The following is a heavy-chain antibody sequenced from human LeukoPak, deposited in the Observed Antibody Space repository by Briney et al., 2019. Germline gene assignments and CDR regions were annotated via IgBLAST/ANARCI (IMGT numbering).Heavy chain of an antibody. D-gene: IGHD3-10*01. Sequence: GRSLRLSCAASGFTFSSYAMHWVRQAPGKGLEWVAVISYDGSNKYYADSVKGRFTISRDNARNTPYLQMNSLTVEDTGVYYCARAGSYRFDYWGQGTLVTVSS. CDR2: ISYDGSNK. J-gene: IGHJ4*02. CDR3: ARAGSYRFDY. V-gene: IGHV3-30-3*01. CDR1: GFTFSSYA.